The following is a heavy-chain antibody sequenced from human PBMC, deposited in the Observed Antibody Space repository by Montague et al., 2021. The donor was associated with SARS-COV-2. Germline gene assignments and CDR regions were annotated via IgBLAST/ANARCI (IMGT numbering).Heavy chain of an antibody. CDR2: NYLHGNA. J-gene: IGHJ4*02. D-gene: IGHD2-21*02. CDR1: GYFIGTGYY. Sequence: SETLSLTCSVSGYFIGTGYYWGWIRQSPGKGLEWVGSNYLHGNAYYNPSLNSRVTISLDTSNNQFSLRLTSMTTSDTAVYYCARGRVTRAGFDYWGQGIRVIVSS. CDR3: ARGRVTRAGFDY. V-gene: IGHV4-38-2*02.